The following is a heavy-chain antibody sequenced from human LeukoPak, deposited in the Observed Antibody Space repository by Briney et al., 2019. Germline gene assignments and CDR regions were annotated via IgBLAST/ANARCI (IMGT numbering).Heavy chain of an antibody. Sequence: SETLSLTCTVSGGSISNYYWNWIRQPPGKGLEWIGYIYYSGTNYSPSLKSRVTISVDTSKNQFSLKLSSVTAADSAVYFCARPDSGTYNWYFDLWGRGTLVTVSS. J-gene: IGHJ2*01. CDR2: IYYSGT. CDR1: GGSISNYY. V-gene: IGHV4-59*08. D-gene: IGHD1-26*01. CDR3: ARPDSGTYNWYFDL.